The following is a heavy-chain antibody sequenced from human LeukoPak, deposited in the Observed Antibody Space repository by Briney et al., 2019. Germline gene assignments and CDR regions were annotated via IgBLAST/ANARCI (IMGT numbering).Heavy chain of an antibody. D-gene: IGHD3-22*01. Sequence: GASVKVSCKASGGTFSSYAISWVRQAPGQGLEWMGGIIPIFGTANYAQKFQGRVTITADESTSTAYMELSSLRSEDTAVYYCARSWVWGGSENYYYDSSGYFFDYWGQGTLVTVSS. J-gene: IGHJ4*02. CDR1: GGTFSSYA. CDR2: IIPIFGTA. V-gene: IGHV1-69*13. CDR3: ARSWVWGGSENYYYDSSGYFFDY.